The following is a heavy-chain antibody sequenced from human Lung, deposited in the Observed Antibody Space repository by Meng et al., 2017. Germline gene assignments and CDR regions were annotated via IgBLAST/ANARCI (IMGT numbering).Heavy chain of an antibody. Sequence: SETLSLTCTVSGYSISSGYYWGWIRQPPGKGLEWIGSIYHSGSTYYNPSLKSRVTISVDTSKNQFSLKLSSVTAADTAVYYCAIVTTSPYYYYGMDVWGQGNTV. V-gene: IGHV4-38-2*02. CDR1: GYSISSGYY. D-gene: IGHD4-17*01. CDR2: IYHSGST. J-gene: IGHJ6*01. CDR3: AIVTTSPYYYYGMDV.